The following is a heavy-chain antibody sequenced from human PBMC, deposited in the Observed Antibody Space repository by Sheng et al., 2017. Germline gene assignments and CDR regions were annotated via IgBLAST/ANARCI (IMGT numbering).Heavy chain of an antibody. D-gene: IGHD4-17*01. V-gene: IGHV3-23*01. Sequence: VQLLESGGGLVQPGGSLRLSCIASGFTFSNYAFTWVRQAPGKGLEWVSSVSGSGGRTDYADSVRGRFAISRDNAKDTVFLHMSSLTVDDTALYYCAKGHGDWGGNYLDSWGQGTLVTVSS. CDR2: VSGSGGRT. CDR3: AKGHGDWGGNYLDS. J-gene: IGHJ4*02. CDR1: GFTFSNYA.